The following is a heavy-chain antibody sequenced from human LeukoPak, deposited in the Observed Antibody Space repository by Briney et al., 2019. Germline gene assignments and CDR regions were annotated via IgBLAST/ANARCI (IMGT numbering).Heavy chain of an antibody. CDR1: GFTFSRHP. J-gene: IGHJ4*02. CDR2: IVYDGSEK. Sequence: GGSLRLSCAASGFTFSRHPMHWVRQAPGKGLEWVAVIVYDGSEKYYKESVKGRFTISRDNSKNTLYLQMNSLRAEDTAVYYCAKFIRRYSSSPRPDFDYWGQGTLVTVSS. D-gene: IGHD6-6*01. V-gene: IGHV3-30*04. CDR3: AKFIRRYSSSPRPDFDY.